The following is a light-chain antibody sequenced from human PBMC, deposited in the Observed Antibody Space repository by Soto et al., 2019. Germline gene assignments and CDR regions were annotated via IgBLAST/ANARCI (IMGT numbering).Light chain of an antibody. J-gene: IGKJ1*01. CDR1: QSVSSPY. CDR2: GTS. CDR3: QQYGYSPRT. V-gene: IGKV3-20*01. Sequence: EVVLTQSPGTLSLSPGERATLSCRASQSVSSPYLAWYQQRPGQAPRLLIYGTSTRATGIPDRFSGSGSWTDFTLTINRLEPEDFEVYYCQQYGYSPRTFGQGTKVEFK.